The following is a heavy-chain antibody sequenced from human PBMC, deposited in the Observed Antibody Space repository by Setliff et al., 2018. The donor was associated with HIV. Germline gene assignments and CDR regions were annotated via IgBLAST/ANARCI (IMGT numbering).Heavy chain of an antibody. D-gene: IGHD6-13*01. CDR1: GYTFTGYY. CDR3: ARAAGYSSSWHRYAFEI. CDR2: IDPNSGDT. J-gene: IGHJ3*02. V-gene: IGHV1-2*02. Sequence: GASVKVSCKASGYTFTGYYLHWVRQAPGQGLEWMGWIDPNSGDTNYERKFQGRVSMTRDTSISTVYMELSSLRSDDTAVYYCARAAGYSSSWHRYAFEIWGQGTMVTVSS.